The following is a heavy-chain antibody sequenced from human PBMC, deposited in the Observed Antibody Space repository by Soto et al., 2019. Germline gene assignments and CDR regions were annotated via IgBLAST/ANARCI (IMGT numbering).Heavy chain of an antibody. J-gene: IGHJ4*02. Sequence: EVQLVESGGGLVQPGGSLRLSCAASGFTFSDHYMDWVRQAPGKGLEWVGRIRNKANSYSTEYAASVRGRFSISGDDSKNSLYLQMNSLKTEDTAVYYCARVRYSTHWCADYWGQGTRVTVSS. CDR3: ARVRYSTHWCADY. CDR1: GFTFSDHY. D-gene: IGHD6-13*01. V-gene: IGHV3-72*01. CDR2: IRNKANSYST.